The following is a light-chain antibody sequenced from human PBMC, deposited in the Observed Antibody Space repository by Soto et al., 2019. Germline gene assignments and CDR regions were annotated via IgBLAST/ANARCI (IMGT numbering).Light chain of an antibody. CDR1: QSVSTN. J-gene: IGKJ5*01. CDR3: QQYSSSPS. V-gene: IGKV3-15*01. CDR2: GAS. Sequence: EIVLTQSLTTLSVSPGAQATLSYRASQSVSTNLAWYQQKPGQVPSLLIYGASTRASGIPARFSGSGSGTEFTLTIGSLQSEDFAVYYCQQYSSSPSFGQGTRLEI.